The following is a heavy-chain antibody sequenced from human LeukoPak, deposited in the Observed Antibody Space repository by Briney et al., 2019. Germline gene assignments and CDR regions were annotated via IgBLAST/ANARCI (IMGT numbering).Heavy chain of an antibody. V-gene: IGHV3-21*01. CDR3: ASVREYSSSLGVFDY. D-gene: IGHD6-6*01. CDR1: GFTFSSYS. Sequence: GGSLRLSCAASGFTFSSYSMNWVRQAPGKGLEWVSSISSSSSYIYYADSVKGRFTISRDNAKNSLYLQMNSLRAEDTAVYYCASVREYSSSLGVFDYWGQGTLVTVSS. J-gene: IGHJ4*02. CDR2: ISSSSSYI.